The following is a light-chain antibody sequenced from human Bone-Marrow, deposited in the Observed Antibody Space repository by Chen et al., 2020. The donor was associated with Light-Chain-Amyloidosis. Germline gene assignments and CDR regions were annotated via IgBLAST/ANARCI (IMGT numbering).Light chain of an antibody. V-gene: IGLV3-25*03. J-gene: IGLJ2*01. Sequence: SYELTQPPSVSVSPGQTARITCSGDDLPTKYAYWYQQKPGQAPVLVIHRDTERPSGISARFSGSSSGTTATLTISGVQSEDEADYNCQSADSSGTYEVIVGGGTKLTVL. CDR2: RDT. CDR3: QSADSSGTYEVI. CDR1: DLPTKY.